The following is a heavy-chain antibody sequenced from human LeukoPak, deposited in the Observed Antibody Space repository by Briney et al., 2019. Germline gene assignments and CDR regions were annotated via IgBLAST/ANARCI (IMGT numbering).Heavy chain of an antibody. Sequence: SETLSLTCAVYGGSFSGYYWGWIRQPPGNGLESIGSLNHGASTNYHPSLKRRVTISVDTSKTQFSLKLSSVPAADTAVYYCASSHGDYRAYLAFAPWGHATLVTVSS. CDR1: GGSFSGYY. D-gene: IGHD4-17*01. V-gene: IGHV4-34*01. CDR3: ASSHGDYRAYLAFAP. CDR2: LNHGAST. J-gene: IGHJ5*02.